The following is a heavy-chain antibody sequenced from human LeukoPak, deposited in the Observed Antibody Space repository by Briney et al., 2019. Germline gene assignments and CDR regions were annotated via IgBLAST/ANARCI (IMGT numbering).Heavy chain of an antibody. CDR3: ARVSEVGPRNWFDP. Sequence: ASVKVSCKASGYTFTSYDINWVQQATGQGLEWMGWMNPNSGNTGYAQKFQGRVTMTRNTSISTAYMELSSLRSEDTAVYYCARVSEVGPRNWFDPWGQGTLVTVSS. CDR2: MNPNSGNT. J-gene: IGHJ5*02. CDR1: GYTFTSYD. V-gene: IGHV1-8*01. D-gene: IGHD3-10*01.